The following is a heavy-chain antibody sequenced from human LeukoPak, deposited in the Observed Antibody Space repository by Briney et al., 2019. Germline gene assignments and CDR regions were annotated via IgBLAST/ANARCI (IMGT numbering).Heavy chain of an antibody. Sequence: PSETLSLTCAVYGGSFSGYYWSWIRQPPGKGLEWIGEINHSGSTNYNPSLKSRATISVDTSKNQFSLKLSSVTAADTAVYYCARGYCSGGSCYDGGSYYFDYWGQGTLVTVSS. CDR2: INHSGST. CDR1: GGSFSGYY. V-gene: IGHV4-34*01. D-gene: IGHD2-15*01. J-gene: IGHJ4*02. CDR3: ARGYCSGGSCYDGGSYYFDY.